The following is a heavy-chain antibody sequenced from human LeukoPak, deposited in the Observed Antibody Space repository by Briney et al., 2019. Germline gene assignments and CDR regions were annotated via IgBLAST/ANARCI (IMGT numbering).Heavy chain of an antibody. CDR1: GFTFCNYD. V-gene: IGHV3-23*01. D-gene: IGHD5-12*01. CDR2: IRAGGENT. CDR3: ARAAFLGYGGRLDN. Sequence: GGSLRLSCAASGFTFCNYDMKWVRQAPGKGLDWVSAIRAGGENTFYADSVKGRFTISRDNSKNMLYLQMNSLTAEDTAIYHCARAAFLGYGGRLDNWGQGTLVTVSS. J-gene: IGHJ4*02.